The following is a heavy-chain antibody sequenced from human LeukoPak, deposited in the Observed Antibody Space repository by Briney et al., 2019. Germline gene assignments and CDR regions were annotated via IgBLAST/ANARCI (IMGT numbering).Heavy chain of an antibody. Sequence: ASVKVSCKASGYTFTGYYMHWVRQAPGQGLEWMGWINPNSGGTNYAQKFQGRVTMTRDTPISTAYMELSRLRSDDTAVYYCASSYYYDSSGYYPFDYWGQGTLVTVSS. CDR3: ASSYYYDSSGYYPFDY. CDR1: GYTFTGYY. J-gene: IGHJ4*02. D-gene: IGHD3-22*01. V-gene: IGHV1-2*02. CDR2: INPNSGGT.